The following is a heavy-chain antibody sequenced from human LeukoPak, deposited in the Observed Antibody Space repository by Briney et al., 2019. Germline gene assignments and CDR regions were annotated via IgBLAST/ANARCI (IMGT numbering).Heavy chain of an antibody. CDR3: ARRPTSSDYYYYMDV. Sequence: SETLSLTCAVSGGSISSGGYSWSWIRQPPGKGLEWIGYIYHSGSTYYNPSLKSRVTISVDRSKNQFSLKLSSVTAADTAVYYCARRPTSSDYYYYMDVWGKGTTVTVSS. J-gene: IGHJ6*03. CDR2: IYHSGST. V-gene: IGHV4-30-2*02. D-gene: IGHD2-2*01. CDR1: GGSISSGGYS.